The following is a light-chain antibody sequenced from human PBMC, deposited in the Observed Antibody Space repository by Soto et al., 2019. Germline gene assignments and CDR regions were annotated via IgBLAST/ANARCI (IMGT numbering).Light chain of an antibody. CDR3: QQFDGSRPAFT. V-gene: IGKV3-20*01. Sequence: EIVMTQSPATLSVSPGERVTLSCRASQTVNSRHLNWYQHKPGQAPRLLIYGASIRAAGIPDRFSGSRSGADFSLTITRLEPEDSAVYYCQQFDGSRPAFTFGQGTKLEI. CDR1: QTVNSRH. J-gene: IGKJ2*01. CDR2: GAS.